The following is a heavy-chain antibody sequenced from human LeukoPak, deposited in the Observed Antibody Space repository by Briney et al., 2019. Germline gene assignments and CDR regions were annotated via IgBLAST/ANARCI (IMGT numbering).Heavy chain of an antibody. CDR2: ISNDGSNK. V-gene: IGHV3-30*03. CDR1: GFIFSNFV. J-gene: IGHJ4*01. CDR3: ARDGPGIAVAGHFDY. D-gene: IGHD6-19*01. Sequence: HPGGSLRLSCAASGFIFSNFVMHWVRQAPGKGLEWMAVISNDGSNKYYADSVKGRFTISRDNSKDTMYVQMNSLRGEDTAVYYCARDGPGIAVAGHFDYWGQGTLVTVSS.